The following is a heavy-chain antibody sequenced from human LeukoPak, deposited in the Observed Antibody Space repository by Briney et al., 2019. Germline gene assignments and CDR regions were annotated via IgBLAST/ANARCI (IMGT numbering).Heavy chain of an antibody. CDR2: IIPIFGTA. CDR1: GGTFSSYA. V-gene: IGHV1-69*13. Sequence: ALVKVSYKASGGTFSSYAISWVRQAPGQGLEWMGGIIPIFGTANYAQKFQGRVTITADESTSTAYMELSSLRSEDTAVYYCARVSGNPPHHDAFDIWGQGTMVTVSS. D-gene: IGHD4-23*01. J-gene: IGHJ3*02. CDR3: ARVSGNPPHHDAFDI.